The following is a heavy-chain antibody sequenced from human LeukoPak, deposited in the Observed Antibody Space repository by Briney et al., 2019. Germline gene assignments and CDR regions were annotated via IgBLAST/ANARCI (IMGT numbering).Heavy chain of an antibody. Sequence: GGSLRLSCAASGFTFSSYSMNWVRQAPGKGLEWVSSISSSGSYIYYADSVKGRFTISRDNAKNSLYLQMNSLRAEDTAVYYCARRSSEQWLVGWGQGTLVTVSS. CDR1: GFTFSSYS. V-gene: IGHV3-21*01. CDR3: ARRSSEQWLVG. D-gene: IGHD6-19*01. J-gene: IGHJ4*02. CDR2: ISSSGSYI.